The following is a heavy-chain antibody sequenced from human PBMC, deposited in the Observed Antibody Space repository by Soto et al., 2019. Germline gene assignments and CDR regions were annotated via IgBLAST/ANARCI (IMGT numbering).Heavy chain of an antibody. J-gene: IGHJ6*02. CDR2: ISYDGSNK. Sequence: GGSLRLSCAASGFTFSSYAMHWVRQAPGKGLEWVAVISYDGSNKYYADSVKGRFTISRDNSKNTLYLQMNSLRAEDTAVYYCARDDQNWYYYYGMDVWGQGTTVTVSS. V-gene: IGHV3-30-3*01. CDR1: GFTFSSYA. CDR3: ARDDQNWYYYYGMDV.